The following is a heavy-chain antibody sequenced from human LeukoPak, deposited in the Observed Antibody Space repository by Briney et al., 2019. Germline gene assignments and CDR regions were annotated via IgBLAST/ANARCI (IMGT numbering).Heavy chain of an antibody. V-gene: IGHV4-59*01. CDR1: GGSISSYY. D-gene: IGHD4-17*01. Sequence: SETLSLTCTVSGGSISSYYWSWIRQPPGKGLEWIGYIYYSGSTNYNPSLKSRVTISVDTFKNQFSLKLSSVTAADTAVYYCARVTVTVAFDIWGQGTMVTVSS. J-gene: IGHJ3*02. CDR2: IYYSGST. CDR3: ARVTVTVAFDI.